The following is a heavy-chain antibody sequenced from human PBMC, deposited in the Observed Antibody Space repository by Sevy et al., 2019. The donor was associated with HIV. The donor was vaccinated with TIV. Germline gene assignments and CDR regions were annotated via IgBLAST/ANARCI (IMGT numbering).Heavy chain of an antibody. CDR2: IWYDGINK. V-gene: IGHV3-33*01. J-gene: IGHJ6*02. CDR1: GFTLSSYG. CDR3: ARAGDIVEVVAHYGMDV. Sequence: GGSLRLSCAASGFTLSSYGMHWVRQAPGKGLEWVAVIWYDGINKYYGDSVKGRFTISRDNSKNTVYLQMNSLRAEDTAVYYCARAGDIVEVVAHYGMDVWGQGPTVTVSS. D-gene: IGHD2-15*01.